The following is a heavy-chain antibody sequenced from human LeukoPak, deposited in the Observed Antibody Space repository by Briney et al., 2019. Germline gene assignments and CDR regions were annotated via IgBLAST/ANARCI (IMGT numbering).Heavy chain of an antibody. Sequence: SETLSLTCAVSGDSFSGNNYWTWVRQPPGKGLEWIGEIYRSGATNYNPSLKSRVTVSQDKSKNQFSLKLNSVTAADTAIYYCARNSGYSDLNYWGQGVLATVSS. V-gene: IGHV4-4*02. CDR1: GDSFSGNNY. D-gene: IGHD3-22*01. J-gene: IGHJ4*02. CDR3: ARNSGYSDLNY. CDR2: IYRSGAT.